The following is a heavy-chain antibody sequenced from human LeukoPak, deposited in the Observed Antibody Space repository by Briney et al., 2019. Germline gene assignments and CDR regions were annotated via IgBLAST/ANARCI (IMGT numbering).Heavy chain of an antibody. Sequence: GGSLRLSCAASGFTFSNYAMSWVRQAPGKGLEWVAVISYDGSNKYYADSVKGRFTISRDNSKNTLYLQMNSPRAEDTAVYYCARSTTRYSSSPGDYWGQGTLVTVSS. V-gene: IGHV3-30-3*01. CDR2: ISYDGSNK. D-gene: IGHD6-13*01. J-gene: IGHJ4*02. CDR3: ARSTTRYSSSPGDY. CDR1: GFTFSNYA.